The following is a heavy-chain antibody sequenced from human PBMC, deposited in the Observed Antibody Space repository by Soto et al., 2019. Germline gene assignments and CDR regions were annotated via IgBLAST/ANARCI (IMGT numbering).Heavy chain of an antibody. CDR2: ISSSSSYI. CDR3: ARDSHLNWNYRLIDY. Sequence: PGGSLRLSCAASGFTFSSYSMNWVRQAPGKGLEWVSSISSSSSYIYYADSVKGRFTISRDNAKNSLYLQMNSLRAEDTAVYYCARDSHLNWNYRLIDYWGQGTLVTVSS. CDR1: GFTFSSYS. D-gene: IGHD1-7*01. J-gene: IGHJ4*02. V-gene: IGHV3-21*01.